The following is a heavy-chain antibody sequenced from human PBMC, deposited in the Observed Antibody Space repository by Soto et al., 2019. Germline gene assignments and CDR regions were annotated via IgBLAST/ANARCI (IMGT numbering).Heavy chain of an antibody. V-gene: IGHV3-30*18. J-gene: IGHJ4*02. D-gene: IGHD3-22*01. Sequence: PGGSLRLSCAASGFTFSSYGMHWVRQAPGNGLEWVAVISYDGSNKYYADSVKGRFTISRDNSKNTLYLQMNSLRAEDTALYYCAKDKGDYYDSSGYSDYWGQGTLVTVSS. CDR2: ISYDGSNK. CDR3: AKDKGDYYDSSGYSDY. CDR1: GFTFSSYG.